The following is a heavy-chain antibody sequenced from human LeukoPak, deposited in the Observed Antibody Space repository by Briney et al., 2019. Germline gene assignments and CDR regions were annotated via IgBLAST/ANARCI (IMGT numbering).Heavy chain of an antibody. D-gene: IGHD6-19*01. CDR1: GFTFSSYS. V-gene: IGHV3-21*01. J-gene: IGHJ5*02. Sequence: GGSLRLSCAASGFTFSSYSMNWVRQAPGKGLEWVSSTSSSSSYIYYADSVKGRFTISRDNAKNSLYLQMNSLRAEDTAVYYCARVAVAGTDWFDPWGQGTLVTVSS. CDR2: TSSSSSYI. CDR3: ARVAVAGTDWFDP.